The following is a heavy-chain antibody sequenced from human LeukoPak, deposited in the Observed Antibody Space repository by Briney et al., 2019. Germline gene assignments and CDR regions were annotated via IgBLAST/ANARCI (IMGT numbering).Heavy chain of an antibody. CDR2: INHSGST. CDR3: ARPRLRYFDWLLFGGVAFDI. J-gene: IGHJ3*02. Sequence: SETLSLTCAVYGGSFSGYYWSWLRQPPGKGLEWIGEINHSGSTNYNPSLKSRVAISVDTSKNQFSLKLSSVTAADTAVYYCARPRLRYFDWLLFGGVAFDIWGQGTMVTVSS. V-gene: IGHV4-34*01. D-gene: IGHD3-9*01. CDR1: GGSFSGYY.